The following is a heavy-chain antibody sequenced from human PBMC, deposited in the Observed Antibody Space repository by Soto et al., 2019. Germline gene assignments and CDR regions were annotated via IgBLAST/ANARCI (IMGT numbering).Heavy chain of an antibody. J-gene: IGHJ6*02. CDR3: ARQSGYYYFYGMDV. CDR2: ISAYDSDIT. Sequence: ASVKVSCKTSGYTFTDNGITWVRQSPGQGLEWMGWISAYDSDITHYTQHLQGRLTMTTDTSTSTAYMELRSLTSDDTAVYYCARQSGYYYFYGMDVWGQGTTVTVSS. CDR1: GYTFTDNG. D-gene: IGHD3-3*01. V-gene: IGHV1-18*04.